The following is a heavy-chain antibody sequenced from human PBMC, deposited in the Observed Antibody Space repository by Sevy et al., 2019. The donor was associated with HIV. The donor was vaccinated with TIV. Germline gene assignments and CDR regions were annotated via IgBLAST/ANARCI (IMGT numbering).Heavy chain of an antibody. CDR2: INHSGST. Sequence: SETRSLTCAVYGGSFSGYYWSWIRQPPGKGLEWIGEINHSGSTNYNPSLKSRVTISVDTSKNQFSLKLSSVTAADTAVYYCARVLTGIAVAGTFYWFDPWGQGTLVTVSS. V-gene: IGHV4-34*01. CDR3: ARVLTGIAVAGTFYWFDP. J-gene: IGHJ5*02. CDR1: GGSFSGYY. D-gene: IGHD6-19*01.